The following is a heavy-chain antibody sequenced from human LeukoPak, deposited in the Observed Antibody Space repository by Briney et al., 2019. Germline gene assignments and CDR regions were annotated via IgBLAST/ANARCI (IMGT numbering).Heavy chain of an antibody. CDR3: ARRAGYSYARYKWFDP. V-gene: IGHV1-18*01. Sequence: ASVKVSCKASGYTFTSYGISWVRQAPGQGLEWMGWISAYNGNTNYAQKLQGRVTMTTDTSTSTAYTELRSLRSDDTAVYYCARRAGYSYARYKWFDPWGQGTLVTVSS. J-gene: IGHJ5*02. CDR2: ISAYNGNT. CDR1: GYTFTSYG. D-gene: IGHD5-18*01.